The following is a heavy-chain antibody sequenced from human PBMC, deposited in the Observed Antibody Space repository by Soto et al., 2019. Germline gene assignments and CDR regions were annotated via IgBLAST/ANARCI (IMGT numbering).Heavy chain of an antibody. D-gene: IGHD6-6*01. J-gene: IGHJ4*02. Sequence: GASVTVSCKGSGYTFTGRYIHGVRQPPGQGLERMGWINPASGGATYAQRFQARASHTRDTSKNLPYKELSSVRSDDTAVYNCARDRGGSSSYLGYWDQGTPVTVSS. CDR2: INPASGGA. CDR3: ARDRGGSSSYLGY. V-gene: IGHV1-2*02. CDR1: GYTFTGRY.